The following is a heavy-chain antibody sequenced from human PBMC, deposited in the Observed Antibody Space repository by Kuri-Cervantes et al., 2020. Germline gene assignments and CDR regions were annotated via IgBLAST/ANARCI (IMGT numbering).Heavy chain of an antibody. CDR2: ISAYNGNT. Sequence: ASVKVSCKASGYTFTSYGISWVRQAPGQGLEWMGWISAYNGNTNYAQKLQGRVTITRDTSASTAYMELSSLRSEDTAVYYCARAPRVSSGRDGPYYYYMDVWGKGTTVTVSS. V-gene: IGHV1-18*01. CDR1: GYTFTSYG. CDR3: ARAPRVSSGRDGPYYYYMDV. D-gene: IGHD6-19*01. J-gene: IGHJ6*03.